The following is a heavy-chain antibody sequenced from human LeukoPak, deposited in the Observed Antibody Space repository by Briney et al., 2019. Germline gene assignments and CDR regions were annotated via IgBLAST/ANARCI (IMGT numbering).Heavy chain of an antibody. D-gene: IGHD4-17*01. CDR2: IKQDGSKK. J-gene: IGHJ4*02. CDR1: GFPFSSYW. Sequence: GGSLRLSCVASGFPFSSYWMTWVRQAPGKGLEWVANIKQDGSKKSYVDSVKGRFTISRDNAKNSLYLQMNSLRAEDTAVYFCASNDYRDEGIDSWGQGTLVTVSS. V-gene: IGHV3-7*01. CDR3: ASNDYRDEGIDS.